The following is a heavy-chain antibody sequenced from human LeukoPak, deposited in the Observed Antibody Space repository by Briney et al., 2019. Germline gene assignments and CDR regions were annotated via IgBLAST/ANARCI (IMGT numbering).Heavy chain of an antibody. V-gene: IGHV3-11*01. CDR3: ARGGDRYYYDSSGPAIGFDP. Sequence: KSGGSLRLSCAASGFTFSDYYMSWIRQAPGKGLEWVSYISSSGSTIYYADSVKGRFTISRDNAKNSLYLQMNSPRAEDTAVYYCARGGDRYYYDSSGPAIGFDPWGQGTLVTVSP. J-gene: IGHJ5*02. CDR1: GFTFSDYY. CDR2: ISSSGSTI. D-gene: IGHD3-22*01.